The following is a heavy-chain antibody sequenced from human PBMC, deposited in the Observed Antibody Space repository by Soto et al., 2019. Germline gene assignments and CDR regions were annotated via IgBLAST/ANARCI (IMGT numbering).Heavy chain of an antibody. J-gene: IGHJ4*02. CDR3: AKDAPYYYDSSGYYGPFDY. Sequence: PGGSLRLSWAASGFTFSSYGIHWVRQAPGKGLEWVALISYDGSNKYYADSVKGRFTISRDNSKNTLYLQMNSLRAEDTAMYYCAKDAPYYYDSSGYYGPFDYWGQGTLVTISS. V-gene: IGHV3-30*18. CDR1: GFTFSSYG. CDR2: ISYDGSNK. D-gene: IGHD3-22*01.